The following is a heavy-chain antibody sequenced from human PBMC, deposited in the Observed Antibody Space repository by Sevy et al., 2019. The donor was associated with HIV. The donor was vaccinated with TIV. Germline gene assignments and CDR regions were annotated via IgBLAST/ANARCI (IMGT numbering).Heavy chain of an antibody. CDR2: VGPAGDP. CDR3: ARSGGYSDYGMDV. Sequence: GGSLRLSCVASGFTFSSYDMHWVRKVTGKGLEWVSGVGPAGDPFYPGAVKGRFTISGENDKNSFYLQMNSLRAGDTAVYYCARSGGYSDYGMDVWGQGTTVTVSS. V-gene: IGHV3-13*05. D-gene: IGHD5-12*01. CDR1: GFTFSSYD. J-gene: IGHJ6*02.